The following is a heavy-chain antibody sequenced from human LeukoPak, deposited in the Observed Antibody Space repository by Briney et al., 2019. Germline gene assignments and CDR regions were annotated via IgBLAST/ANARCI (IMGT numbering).Heavy chain of an antibody. CDR3: ARDYGDYFRWFDP. D-gene: IGHD4-17*01. Sequence: SQTLSLTCTVPGDSISSGGYHWTWIRQHSGKGLERIGYISYSGSTYYNPSLKSRVNISMDTSKNQFSLSLTSVTAADTAVYYCARDYGDYFRWFDPWGQGTLVTVSS. J-gene: IGHJ5*02. CDR2: ISYSGST. CDR1: GDSISSGGYH. V-gene: IGHV4-31*03.